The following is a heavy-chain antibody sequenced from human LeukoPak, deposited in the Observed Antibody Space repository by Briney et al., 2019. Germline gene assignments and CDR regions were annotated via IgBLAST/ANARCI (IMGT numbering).Heavy chain of an antibody. CDR1: GFTVSSNY. J-gene: IGHJ4*02. D-gene: IGHD5-12*01. CDR2: IYSGGST. Sequence: GSLRLSCAASGFTVSSNYMSWVRQAPGKGLEWVSVIYSGGSTYYADSVKGRFTISRDNSKNTLYLQMNSLRAEDTAVYYCARVRESGYDDYWGQGTLVTVSS. CDR3: ARVRESGYDDY. V-gene: IGHV3-66*01.